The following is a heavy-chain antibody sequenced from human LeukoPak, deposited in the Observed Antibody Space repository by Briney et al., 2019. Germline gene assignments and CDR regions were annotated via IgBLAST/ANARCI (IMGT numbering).Heavy chain of an antibody. CDR1: GYTFIDYY. CDR3: ARDLPSTSNWELDY. D-gene: IGHD7-27*01. CDR2: INPNIPNTDDT. V-gene: IGHV1-2*06. Sequence: ASVKVSCKASGYTFIDYYIHWVRQAPGQGLEWMGRINPNIPNTDDTDYAQNFQGRVTMTRDTSISTAFMELSRLTSVDTAVYYCARDLPSTSNWELDYWGQGTLVTVSS. J-gene: IGHJ4*02.